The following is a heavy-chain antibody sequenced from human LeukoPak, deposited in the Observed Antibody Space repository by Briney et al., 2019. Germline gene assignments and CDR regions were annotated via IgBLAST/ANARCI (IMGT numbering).Heavy chain of an antibody. CDR1: GYTFTSYA. CDR2: INAGNGNT. D-gene: IGHD4-11*01. CDR3: AGEIFDYSNLYYYYYYGMDV. V-gene: IGHV1-3*01. Sequence: ASVNVSCKASGYTFTSYAMHWVRQAPGQRLEWMGWINAGNGNTKYSQKFQGRVTITRDTSASTAYMELSSLRSEDTAVYYCAGEIFDYSNLYYYYYYGMDVWGQGTTVTVSS. J-gene: IGHJ6*02.